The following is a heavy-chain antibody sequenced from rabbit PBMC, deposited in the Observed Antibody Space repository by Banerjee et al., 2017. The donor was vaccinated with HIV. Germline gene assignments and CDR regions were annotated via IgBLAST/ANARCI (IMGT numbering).Heavy chain of an antibody. Sequence: QEQLVESGGDLVKPGASLTLTCTASGFSFSSGYDVCWVRQAPGKGPEWIACIPIGSGSTYYASWAKGRFTISKTSSTVHLQMTSLTAADTATYFCARYVSRSGWLFNLWGPGTLVTVS. J-gene: IGHJ4*01. CDR1: GFSFSSGYD. CDR2: IPIGSGST. D-gene: IGHD1-1*01. CDR3: ARYVSRSGWLFNL. V-gene: IGHV1S45*01.